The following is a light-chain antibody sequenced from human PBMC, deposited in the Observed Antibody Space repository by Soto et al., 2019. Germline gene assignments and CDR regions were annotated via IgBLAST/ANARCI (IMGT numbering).Light chain of an antibody. J-gene: IGKJ5*01. V-gene: IGKV3-11*01. CDR2: DAS. CDR1: QSVSSY. CDR3: QQRSNWPIT. Sequence: ETVMTQSPATLSVSPGERAPLSCRASQSVSSYLAWYQQNPGQAPRLLIYDASNRATGIPARFSGSGSGTDFTLTISSLEPEDFAVYYCQQRSNWPITFGQGTRLEIK.